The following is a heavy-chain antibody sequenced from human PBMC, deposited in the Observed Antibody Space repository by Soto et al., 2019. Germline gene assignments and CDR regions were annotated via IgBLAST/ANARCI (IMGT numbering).Heavy chain of an antibody. V-gene: IGHV3-20*04. Sequence: DVQLVESGGGVVRPGGSLRLSCAASGFTFDDYGVSWVRQAPGKGLEWVSCINWNGGSIGYADSVKGRFTISRDNAKNSVYLQMNSLRAEDTALYYCARWRARGSWDPPGCWGQGTLVTVSS. CDR3: ARWRARGSWDPPGC. D-gene: IGHD1-26*01. CDR2: INWNGGSI. CDR1: GFTFDDYG. J-gene: IGHJ4*02.